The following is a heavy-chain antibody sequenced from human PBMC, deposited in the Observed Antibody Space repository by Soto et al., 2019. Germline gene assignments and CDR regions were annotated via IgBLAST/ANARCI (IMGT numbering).Heavy chain of an antibody. D-gene: IGHD1-7*01. CDR1: ADTFTSYY. Sequence: ASVKVSCKAPADTFTSYYIHWVRQAPGHGLEWMGIINPNGGSTRFAQTFQGRITMTRDTSTSTAYMELSSLRSEDTAVYYCARSILELRWDFLNDWGQGTLVTVSS. CDR3: ARSILELRWDFLND. V-gene: IGHV1-46*01. CDR2: INPNGGST. J-gene: IGHJ4*02.